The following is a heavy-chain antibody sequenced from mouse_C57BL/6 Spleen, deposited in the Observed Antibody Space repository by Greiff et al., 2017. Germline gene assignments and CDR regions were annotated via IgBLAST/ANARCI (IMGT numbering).Heavy chain of an antibody. Sequence: QVQLQESGAELARPGASVKMSCKASGYTFTSYTMHWVKQRPGQGLEWIGYINPSSGYTKYNQKFKDKATLTADKSSSTAYMQLSSLTSEDSAVYYCARSLWYPYYYAMDYWGQGTSVTVSS. J-gene: IGHJ4*01. V-gene: IGHV1-4*01. D-gene: IGHD2-1*01. CDR3: ARSLWYPYYYAMDY. CDR2: INPSSGYT. CDR1: GYTFTSYT.